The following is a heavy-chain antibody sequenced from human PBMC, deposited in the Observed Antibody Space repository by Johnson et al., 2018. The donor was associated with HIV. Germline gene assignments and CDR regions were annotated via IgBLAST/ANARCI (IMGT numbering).Heavy chain of an antibody. J-gene: IGHJ3*02. V-gene: IGHV3-15*01. CDR3: ARACRDGYTCDAFDI. CDR2: IKSKTDGGTT. D-gene: IGHD5-24*01. Sequence: VQLVESGGGLVKPGGSLRLSCVASVFTFSNAWMSWVRQAPGKGLEWVGRIKSKTDGGTTDYAAPVKGRFTISRDNSKNTLYLQMNSLRAEDTAVYYCARACRDGYTCDAFDIWGQGTMVTVSS. CDR1: VFTFSNAW.